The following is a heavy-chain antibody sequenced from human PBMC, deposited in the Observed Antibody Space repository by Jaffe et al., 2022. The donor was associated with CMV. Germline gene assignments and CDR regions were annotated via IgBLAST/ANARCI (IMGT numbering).Heavy chain of an antibody. J-gene: IGHJ4*02. V-gene: IGHV3-48*02. D-gene: IGHD6-13*01. Sequence: EVQLVESGGGLVQPGGSLRLSCAASGFTFSSYSMNWVRQAPGKGLEWVSYISSSSSTIYYADSVKGRFTISRDNAKNSLYLQMNSLRDEDTAVYYCARDADSSSWFSRYFDYWGQGTLVTVSS. CDR2: ISSSSSTI. CDR1: GFTFSSYS. CDR3: ARDADSSSWFSRYFDY.